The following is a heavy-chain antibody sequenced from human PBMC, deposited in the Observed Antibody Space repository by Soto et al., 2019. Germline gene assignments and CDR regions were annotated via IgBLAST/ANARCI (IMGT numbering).Heavy chain of an antibody. CDR3: ARQLAYCGGDCFTEPVDY. CDR2: INPNSGDT. V-gene: IGHV1-2*02. J-gene: IGHJ4*02. CDR1: GYTFTSYY. D-gene: IGHD2-21*02. Sequence: QAQLVQSGAEVKKPGASVKVSCEASGYTFTSYYMHWVRQAPGQGLEWMGWINPNSGDTKYAQKFRGRVTMTRDTSITTAYMEVKMLTSDDTAVYYCARQLAYCGGDCFTEPVDYWGQGTLVTVPS.